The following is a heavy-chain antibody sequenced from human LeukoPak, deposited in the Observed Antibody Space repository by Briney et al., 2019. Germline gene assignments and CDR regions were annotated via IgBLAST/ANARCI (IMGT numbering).Heavy chain of an antibody. CDR2: IYYSGST. CDR3: ASVNDYGDYWYFDL. CDR1: GGSISSSNYY. V-gene: IGHV4-39*07. J-gene: IGHJ2*01. D-gene: IGHD4-17*01. Sequence: PSETLSLTCTVSGGSISSSNYYWGWIRQPPGKGLEWIGSIYYSGSTYYNPSLKSRVTISVDTSKNQFSLKLNSVTAADTAVYYCASVNDYGDYWYFDLWGRGTLVTVSS.